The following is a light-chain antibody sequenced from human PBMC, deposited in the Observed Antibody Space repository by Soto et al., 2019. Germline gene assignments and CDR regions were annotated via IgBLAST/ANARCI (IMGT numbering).Light chain of an antibody. CDR1: SSEVGTYDF. Sequence: QSALTQPASVSGSPGQSITISCTGTSSEVGTYDFVSWYQQHPGKAPKLIIYEGNQRPSGVSNRFSGCKSGNTASLTVSGLQAEDEADYYCCSYAGSPVVFGTGTKLTVL. CDR2: EGN. CDR3: CSYAGSPVV. J-gene: IGLJ1*01. V-gene: IGLV2-23*01.